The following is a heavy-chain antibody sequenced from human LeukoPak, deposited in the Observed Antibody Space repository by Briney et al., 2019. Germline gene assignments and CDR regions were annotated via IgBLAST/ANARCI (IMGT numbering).Heavy chain of an antibody. D-gene: IGHD3-22*01. V-gene: IGHV4-59*01. CDR3: ARGYYDARGDSNPFDI. J-gene: IGHJ3*02. CDR1: GGSISSSY. CDR2: TSHSGST. Sequence: SETLSLTCTVSGGSISSSYWSWIRQPPGRELEWIGYTSHSGSTNYKPSLKSRVSISVDTSKNQFSLKLTSVTAADTAMYSCARGYYDARGDSNPFDIWGQGTMVTVSS.